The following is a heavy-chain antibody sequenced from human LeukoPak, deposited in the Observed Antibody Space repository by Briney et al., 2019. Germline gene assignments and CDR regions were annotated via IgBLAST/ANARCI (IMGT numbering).Heavy chain of an antibody. D-gene: IGHD3-10*02. CDR2: ISSSGSTI. J-gene: IGHJ6*02. CDR3: ARDVHPSYYYYGMDV. V-gene: IGHV3-11*01. Sequence: GGSLRPSCAASGFTFSDYYMSWIRQAPGKGLEWVSYISSSGSTIYYADSVKGRFTISRDNAKNSLYLQMNSLRAEDTAVYYCARDVHPSYYYYGMDVWGQGTTVTVSS. CDR1: GFTFSDYY.